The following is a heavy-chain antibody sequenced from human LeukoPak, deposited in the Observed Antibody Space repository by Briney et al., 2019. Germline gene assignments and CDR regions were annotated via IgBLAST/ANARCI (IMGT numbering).Heavy chain of an antibody. CDR2: INHSGST. Sequence: SETLSLTCAVYGGSFSGYYWSWIRQPPGKGLEWIGEINHSGSTNYNPSLKSRVTISVDTSKSQFSLKLSSVTAADTAVYYCARSQHPPRSRGPPQYSSGWYGYWGQGTLVTVSS. D-gene: IGHD6-19*01. CDR1: GGSFSGYY. CDR3: ARSQHPPRSRGPPQYSSGWYGY. J-gene: IGHJ4*02. V-gene: IGHV4-34*01.